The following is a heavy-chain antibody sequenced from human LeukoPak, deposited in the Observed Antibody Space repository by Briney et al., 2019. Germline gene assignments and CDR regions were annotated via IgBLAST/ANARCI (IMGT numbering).Heavy chain of an antibody. V-gene: IGHV4-59*01. Sequence: PSETLSLTCTVSGGSISSYYWSWIRQPPGKGLEWIGDIYYIGSTNYNPSLKSRVTISVDTSKNQFSLNLTSVTAADTAVYYCARGDPYYYDSSGSVDYWGQGTLVTVSS. CDR3: ARGDPYYYDSSGSVDY. J-gene: IGHJ4*02. D-gene: IGHD3-22*01. CDR2: IYYIGST. CDR1: GGSISSYY.